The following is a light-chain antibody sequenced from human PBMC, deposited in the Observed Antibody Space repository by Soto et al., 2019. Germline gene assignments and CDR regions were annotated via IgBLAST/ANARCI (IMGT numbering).Light chain of an antibody. CDR2: TAS. V-gene: IGKV1-12*01. CDR1: QRISTW. J-gene: IGKJ5*01. Sequence: DIQMTQSPSSVSASVGDRVTITCRASQRISTWVDWYQQKPGKAPKLLIYTASSLQSGVPPRFSGSGSETEFTLTITSLQPEDFATYYCQQAHSFPVTFGQGTRLDIK. CDR3: QQAHSFPVT.